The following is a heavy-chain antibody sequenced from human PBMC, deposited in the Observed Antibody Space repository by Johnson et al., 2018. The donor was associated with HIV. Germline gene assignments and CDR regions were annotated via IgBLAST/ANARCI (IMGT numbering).Heavy chain of an antibody. CDR1: GFTLSSYD. CDR3: ARRSIRSDGFDI. CDR2: IDTAGET. D-gene: IGHD4-11*01. V-gene: IGHV3-13*01. Sequence: VQLVESGGGLVQPGGSLRLSCAASGFTLSSYDMHWVRQATGKGLEWVSEIDTAGETYYPGSVKGRFTTSRENAKNSLYLQMNSLRAGDTAVYYCARRSIRSDGFDIWGQGTMVTVSS. J-gene: IGHJ3*02.